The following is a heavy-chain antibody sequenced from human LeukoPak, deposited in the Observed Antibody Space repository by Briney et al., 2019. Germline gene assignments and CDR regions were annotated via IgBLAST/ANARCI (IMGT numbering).Heavy chain of an antibody. CDR1: GFTFSSYG. D-gene: IGHD4-17*01. CDR2: ISYDGTEK. CDR3: ARDGHGVPLDY. V-gene: IGHV3-30*03. Sequence: GGSLRLSCAASGFTFSSYGMHWVRQAPGKGLEWVAVISYDGTEKYYGDSVKGRFTISRDNSKNTLYLQMNSLRAEDTALYYCARDGHGVPLDYWGQGTLVTVSP. J-gene: IGHJ4*02.